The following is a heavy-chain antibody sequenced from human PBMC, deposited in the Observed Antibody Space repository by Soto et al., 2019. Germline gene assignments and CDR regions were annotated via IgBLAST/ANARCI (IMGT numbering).Heavy chain of an antibody. CDR3: ARAYSSSWYHYYYYYGMDV. J-gene: IGHJ6*02. CDR2: ISYDGSNK. D-gene: IGHD6-13*01. Sequence: PGGSLRLSCAASGFTFSSYAMHWVRQAPGKGLEWVAVISYDGSNKYYADSVKGRFTISRDNSKNTLYLQMNSLRAEDTAVYYCARAYSSSWYHYYYYYGMDVWGQGTTVTVSS. V-gene: IGHV3-30-3*01. CDR1: GFTFSSYA.